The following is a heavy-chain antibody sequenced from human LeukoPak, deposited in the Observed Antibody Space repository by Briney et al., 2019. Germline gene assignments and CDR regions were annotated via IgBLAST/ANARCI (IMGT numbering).Heavy chain of an antibody. J-gene: IGHJ4*02. V-gene: IGHV4-39*01. CDR1: GGSISSSSYY. CDR3: ARGPGFLYYFDY. Sequence: SETLSLTCTVSGGSISSSSYYWGWIRQPPGKGLEWIGSVYYSGTTYYNPSLKSRVTISVDTSKNQFSLKLSSVTAADTAVYYCARGPGFLYYFDYWGQGALVTVSS. CDR2: VYYSGTT. D-gene: IGHD2/OR15-2a*01.